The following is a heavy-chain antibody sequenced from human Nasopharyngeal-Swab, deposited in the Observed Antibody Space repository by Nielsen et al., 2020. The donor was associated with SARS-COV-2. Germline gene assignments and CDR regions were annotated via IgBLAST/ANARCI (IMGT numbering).Heavy chain of an antibody. Sequence: GESLKISCAASGFTFSSYWMSWVRQAPGKGLEWVANIKQDGSEKYYVDSVKGRFTISRDNAKNSLYLQMNSLRAEDTAVYYCARDGNGEPGYYYYGMDVWGQGTTVTVSS. V-gene: IGHV3-7*01. CDR2: IKQDGSEK. CDR3: ARDGNGEPGYYYYGMDV. D-gene: IGHD3-10*01. J-gene: IGHJ6*02. CDR1: GFTFSSYW.